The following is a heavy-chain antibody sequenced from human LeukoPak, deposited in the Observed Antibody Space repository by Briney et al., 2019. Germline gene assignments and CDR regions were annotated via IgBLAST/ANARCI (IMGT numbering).Heavy chain of an antibody. Sequence: GGSLRLSCAASGVTFSSYSMNWVRQAPGKGLEWVSSISSSSSYIYYADSVKGRFTISRDNAKNSLYLQMNSLRADDTAVYYCASFIAAAGEPHYYYGMDVWGQGTTVTVSS. J-gene: IGHJ6*02. D-gene: IGHD6-13*01. V-gene: IGHV3-21*01. CDR3: ASFIAAAGEPHYYYGMDV. CDR2: ISSSSSYI. CDR1: GVTFSSYS.